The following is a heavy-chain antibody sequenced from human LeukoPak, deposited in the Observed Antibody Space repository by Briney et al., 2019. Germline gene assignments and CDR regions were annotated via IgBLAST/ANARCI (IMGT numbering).Heavy chain of an antibody. Sequence: SETLSLTCTVSGGSISSSSYYWGWIRQPPGKGLEWIGSIYYSGSTYYNPSLKSRVTISVDTSKNQFSLKLSSVTAADTAVYYCARAWGDRRYCSSTSCPWAFDIWGQGTMVTVSS. J-gene: IGHJ3*02. V-gene: IGHV4-39*07. CDR1: GGSISSSSYY. D-gene: IGHD2-2*01. CDR3: ARAWGDRRYCSSTSCPWAFDI. CDR2: IYYSGST.